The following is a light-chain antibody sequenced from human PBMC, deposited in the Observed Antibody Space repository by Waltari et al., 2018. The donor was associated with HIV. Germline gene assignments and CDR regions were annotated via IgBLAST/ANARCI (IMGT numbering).Light chain of an antibody. CDR2: SNN. V-gene: IGLV1-44*01. Sequence: QSVPTPPPSAPGTPGPAVLIPWSGRSSNIGRNTVISYQQAPGTAPKLLIYSNNQRPVGVPDRFSGSKSGTSASLAISGLQSEDEADYYCAAWDDSLSGYVFGTGTKVTVL. CDR3: AAWDDSLSGYV. CDR1: SSNIGRNT. J-gene: IGLJ1*01.